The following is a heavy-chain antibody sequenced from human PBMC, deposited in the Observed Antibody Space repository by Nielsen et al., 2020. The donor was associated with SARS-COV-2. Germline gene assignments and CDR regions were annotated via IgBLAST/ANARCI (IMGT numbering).Heavy chain of an antibody. V-gene: IGHV3-53*01. J-gene: IGHJ4*02. CDR1: GFTVSSNY. Sequence: GGSLRLSCAASGFTVSSNYMSWVRQAPGKGLEWVSVIYSGGSTYYADSVKGRFTISRDNSKNTLYLQMNSLRAEDTAVYYCARGPPAAPYYYDSSGYYPYWGQGTLVTVSS. CDR3: ARGPPAAPYYYDSSGYYPY. CDR2: IYSGGST. D-gene: IGHD3-22*01.